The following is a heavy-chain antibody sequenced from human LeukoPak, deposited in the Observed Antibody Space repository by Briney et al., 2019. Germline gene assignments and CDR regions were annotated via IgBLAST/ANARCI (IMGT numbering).Heavy chain of an antibody. D-gene: IGHD5-18*01. J-gene: IGHJ4*02. V-gene: IGHV1-69*13. CDR3: ARLTAMVTDFDY. CDR1: GGTFSSYA. CDR2: IIPIFGTA. Sequence: SVKVSCKASGGTFSSYAISWVRQAPGQGLEWMGGIIPIFGTAHYAQKFQGRVTITADESTSTAYMELSSLRSEDTAVYYCARLTAMVTDFDYWGQGTLVTVSS.